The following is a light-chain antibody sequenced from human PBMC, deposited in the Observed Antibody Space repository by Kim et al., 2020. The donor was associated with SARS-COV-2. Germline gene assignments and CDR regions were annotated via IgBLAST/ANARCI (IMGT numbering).Light chain of an antibody. CDR2: QDS. CDR1: KLGDKY. Sequence: SYELTQPPSVSVSPGQTASITCSGDKLGDKYACWYQQKPGQSPVLVIYQDSKRPSGIPERFSGSNSGNTATLTISGTQAMDEAVYYCQAWVTSTVVFVGG. J-gene: IGLJ2*01. V-gene: IGLV3-1*01. CDR3: QAWVTSTVV.